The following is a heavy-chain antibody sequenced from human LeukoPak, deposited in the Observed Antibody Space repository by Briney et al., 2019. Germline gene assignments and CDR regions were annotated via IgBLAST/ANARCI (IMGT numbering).Heavy chain of an antibody. CDR3: TSHTGTGDAFRPFHI. CDR2: ISSSSSTI. V-gene: IGHV3-48*04. CDR1: GFTFSSYS. J-gene: IGHJ3*02. Sequence: GGSLRLSCAASGFTFSSYSMNWVRQAPGKGLEWVSYISSSSSTIYYADSVKGRFTISRDNAKNSLYLQMNSLRAEDTAVYYCTSHTGTGDAFRPFHIWGQGTMVTVSS. D-gene: IGHD2-21*02.